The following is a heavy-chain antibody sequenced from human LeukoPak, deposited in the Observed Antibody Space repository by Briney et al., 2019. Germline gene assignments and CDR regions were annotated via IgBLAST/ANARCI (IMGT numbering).Heavy chain of an antibody. V-gene: IGHV1-69*13. CDR2: IIPIFGTA. J-gene: IGHJ6*02. Sequence: SVKVSCKASGGTFSSYAISWVRQAPVQGLEWMGGIIPIFGTANYAQKFQGRVTITADESTSTAYMELSSLRSEDTAVYYCAREGGSSGYDYYYYGMDVWGQGTTVTVSS. CDR3: AREGGSSGYDYYYYGMDV. CDR1: GGTFSSYA. D-gene: IGHD5-12*01.